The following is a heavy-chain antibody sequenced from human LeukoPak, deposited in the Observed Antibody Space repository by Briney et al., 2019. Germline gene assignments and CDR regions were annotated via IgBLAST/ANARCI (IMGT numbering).Heavy chain of an antibody. CDR3: ARGSTGEFDY. V-gene: IGHV4-59*01. J-gene: IGHJ4*02. Sequence: SETLSLTCTVSGGSISSYYRSWIRQPPGKGLEWIGYIYYSGSTNYNPSLKSRVTISVDTSKNQFSLKLSSVTAADTAVYYCARGSTGEFDYWGQGTLVTVSS. CDR1: GGSISSYY. CDR2: IYYSGST. D-gene: IGHD3-10*01.